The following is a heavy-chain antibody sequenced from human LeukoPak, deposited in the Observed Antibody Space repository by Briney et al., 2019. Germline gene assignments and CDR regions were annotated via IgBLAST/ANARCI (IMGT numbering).Heavy chain of an antibody. CDR1: SYSISSGSY. CDR3: ARVTYVDDMLYHYFDY. CDR2: IFHSGNS. Sequence: SETLSPTCAVSSYSISSGSYWGWIRQSPGKGLEWVGSIFHSGNSYYNPSLKSRLTMSVDTSKNQFSLKLTSVTAADTALYYCARVTYVDDMLYHYFDYWGQGILVTVSS. V-gene: IGHV4-38-2*01. D-gene: IGHD4-17*01. J-gene: IGHJ4*02.